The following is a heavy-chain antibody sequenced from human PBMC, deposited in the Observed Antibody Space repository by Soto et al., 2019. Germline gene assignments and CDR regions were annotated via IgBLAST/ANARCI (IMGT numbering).Heavy chain of an antibody. D-gene: IGHD2-2*01. CDR3: ARRIPRYIVVVPAARKAHDAFDI. J-gene: IGHJ3*02. Sequence: PSETLSLTCAVYGGSFSGYYWSWIRQPPGKGLEWIGEINHSGSTNYNPSLKSRVTISVDTSKNQFSLKLSSVTAADTAVYYCARRIPRYIVVVPAARKAHDAFDIWGQGTMVTVSS. CDR2: INHSGST. CDR1: GGSFSGYY. V-gene: IGHV4-34*01.